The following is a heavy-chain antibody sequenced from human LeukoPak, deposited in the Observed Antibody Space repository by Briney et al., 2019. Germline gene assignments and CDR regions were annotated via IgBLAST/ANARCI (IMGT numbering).Heavy chain of an antibody. V-gene: IGHV3-53*01. Sequence: GGSLRLSCAASGFTVSSNYMSWVRQAPGKGLEWVSVIYSGGTTYFADSVKGRFTISRDNSKNTLDLQMNSLRAEDTAVYYCARRRSSGWYFDLWGQGTLITVSS. CDR3: ARRRSSGWYFDL. J-gene: IGHJ4*02. CDR2: IYSGGTT. CDR1: GFTVSSNY. D-gene: IGHD6-19*01.